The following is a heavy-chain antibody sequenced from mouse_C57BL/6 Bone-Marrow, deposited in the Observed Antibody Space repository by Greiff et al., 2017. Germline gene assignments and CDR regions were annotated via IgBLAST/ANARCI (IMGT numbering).Heavy chain of an antibody. CDR2: IDPENGDT. J-gene: IGHJ2*01. CDR1: GFNIKDDY. D-gene: IGHD1-1*01. V-gene: IGHV14-4*01. CDR3: TTYYYGSSYDFDY. Sequence: EVQVVESGAELVRPGASVKLSCTASGFNIKDDYMHWVKQRPEQGLEWIGWIDPENGDTEYASKFQGKATITADTSSNTAYLQLSSLTSEDTAVYYCTTYYYGSSYDFDYWGQGTTLTVSS.